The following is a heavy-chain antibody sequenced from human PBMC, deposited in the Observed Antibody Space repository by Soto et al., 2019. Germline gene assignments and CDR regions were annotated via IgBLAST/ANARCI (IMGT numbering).Heavy chain of an antibody. V-gene: IGHV3-21*01. Sequence: GGSLRLSCAASGFTFSSYSMNWVRQAPGKGLEWVSSISSSSSYIYYADSVKGRFTISRDNAKNSLYLQMNSLRAEDTAVYYCARSGYGSRFYFDYWGQGTLVTVSS. CDR1: GFTFSSYS. J-gene: IGHJ4*02. CDR3: ARSGYGSRFYFDY. D-gene: IGHD3-10*01. CDR2: ISSSSSYI.